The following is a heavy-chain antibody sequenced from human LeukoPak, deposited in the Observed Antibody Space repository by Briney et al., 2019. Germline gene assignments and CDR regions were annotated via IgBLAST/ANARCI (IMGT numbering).Heavy chain of an antibody. CDR3: ARDTDSSGRHWYFDL. J-gene: IGHJ2*01. D-gene: IGHD6-19*01. CDR1: GFTFSNYG. CDR2: IQYDGSKK. Sequence: GTSLRLSCAASGFTFSNYGMHWVRQAPGKGLEWVAAIQYDGSKKYYADSVKGRITISRDNSKNTPYLQMNSLGAEDTGVYYCARDTDSSGRHWYFDLWGRGTLVTVSS. V-gene: IGHV3-33*01.